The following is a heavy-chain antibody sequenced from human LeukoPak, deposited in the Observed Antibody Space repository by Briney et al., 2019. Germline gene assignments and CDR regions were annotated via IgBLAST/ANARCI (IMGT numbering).Heavy chain of an antibody. V-gene: IGHV1-69*13. Sequence: SVKVSCKASGGTFSSYAISWVRQAPGQGLEWMGGIIPIFGTANYAQKFQGRVTITADESTSTAYMELSSLRSEDTAVYYCARWIAVAEGNWFDPWGQGTLVTVSS. CDR3: ARWIAVAEGNWFDP. CDR2: IIPIFGTA. J-gene: IGHJ5*02. CDR1: GGTFSSYA. D-gene: IGHD6-13*01.